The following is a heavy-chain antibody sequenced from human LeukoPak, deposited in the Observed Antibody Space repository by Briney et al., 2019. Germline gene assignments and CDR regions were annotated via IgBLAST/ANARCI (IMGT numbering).Heavy chain of an antibody. CDR1: GYSCSTYG. D-gene: IGHD3-10*01. CDR2: ISAYNGKT. Sequence: ASVKLSRKVSGYSCSTYGFSWGRQAPGPGLGRMCWISAYNGKTNSEQPFQGRLTMTTATDKRTDYMELSSLSADDAAVYYCARHRCFGGNNALDIWGQGTMVTVSS. J-gene: IGHJ3*02. V-gene: IGHV1-18*01. CDR3: ARHRCFGGNNALDI.